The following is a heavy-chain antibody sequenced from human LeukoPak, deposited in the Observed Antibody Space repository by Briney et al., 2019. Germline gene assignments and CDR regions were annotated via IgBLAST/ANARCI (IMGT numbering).Heavy chain of an antibody. CDR2: IYYSGST. CDR1: GGSISSSSYY. Sequence: SSETLSLTCTVSGGSISSSSYYWGWIRQPPGKGLEWIGSIYYSGSTYYNPSLKSRVTISVDTSKNQFSLKLSSVTAADTAVYYCARDCYYDSSGPQIDYWGQGTLVTVSS. J-gene: IGHJ4*02. V-gene: IGHV4-39*07. D-gene: IGHD3-22*01. CDR3: ARDCYYDSSGPQIDY.